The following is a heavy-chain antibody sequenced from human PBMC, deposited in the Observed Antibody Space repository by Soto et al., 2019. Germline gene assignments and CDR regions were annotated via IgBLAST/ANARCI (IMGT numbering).Heavy chain of an antibody. D-gene: IGHD3-22*01. CDR3: ARGYYDSSAIDAFDI. CDR2: IWYDGSNK. CDR1: GFTFSSYG. J-gene: IGHJ3*02. V-gene: IGHV3-33*01. Sequence: GGSLRLSCAASGFTFSSYGMHWVRQAPGKGLEWVAVIWYDGSNKYYADSVKGRFTISRDNSKNTLYLQMNSLRAEDTAVYYCARGYYDSSAIDAFDIWGQGTMVTVSS.